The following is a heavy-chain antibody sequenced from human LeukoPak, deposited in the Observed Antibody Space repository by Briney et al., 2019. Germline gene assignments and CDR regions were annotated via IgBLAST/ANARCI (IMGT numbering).Heavy chain of an antibody. D-gene: IGHD5-24*01. V-gene: IGHV3-74*01. Sequence: GGSLRLSCAASGFTFSSYWMHWVRQAPGKGLVWVSRINSDGSSTTYADSVKGRFTVSRDNAMNTLYLQMNSLRAEDTAVYYCARRDGYNLNWFDPWGQGTQVTVSS. CDR3: ARRDGYNLNWFDP. CDR2: INSDGSST. CDR1: GFTFSSYW. J-gene: IGHJ5*02.